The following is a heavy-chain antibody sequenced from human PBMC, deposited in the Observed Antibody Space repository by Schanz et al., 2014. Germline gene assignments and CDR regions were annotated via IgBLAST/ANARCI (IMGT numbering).Heavy chain of an antibody. CDR3: ARGLIAAAGGAFDY. Sequence: VQLVESGGGLVKPGGSLRLSCTASGFPFSDYFMAWIRQPPGRGLEWVSAINTGVNTYYADSVRGRFTMSRDNSKNTLYLQMNSLRAGDAAVYYCARGLIAAAGGAFDYWGQGTLVAVPA. D-gene: IGHD6-13*01. CDR1: GFPFSDYF. CDR2: INTGVNT. V-gene: IGHV3-66*01. J-gene: IGHJ4*02.